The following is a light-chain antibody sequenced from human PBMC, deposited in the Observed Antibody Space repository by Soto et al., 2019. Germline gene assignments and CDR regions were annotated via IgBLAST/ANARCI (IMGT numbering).Light chain of an antibody. CDR3: MQGTQFPQT. CDR2: KIS. Sequence: DVVMTQSPLSLPVILGQPASISCKSSQSLVHSDGQTYLSWLQPRPGQHQRVRSDKISNRFSWVPDRGSGRGEGKDCTLKISRVEAEDVGVDEGMQGTQFPQTVGQGTKVEIK. CDR1: QSLVHSDGQTY. J-gene: IGKJ1*01. V-gene: IGKV2-24*01.